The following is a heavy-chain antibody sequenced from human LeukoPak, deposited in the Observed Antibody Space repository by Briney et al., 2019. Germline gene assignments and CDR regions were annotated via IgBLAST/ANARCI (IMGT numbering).Heavy chain of an antibody. J-gene: IGHJ4*02. D-gene: IGHD5-24*01. CDR3: ARESGWLPIDY. V-gene: IGHV3-30*04. CDR1: GFTFSSYA. CDR2: ISYDGSNK. Sequence: PGGSLRLSCAASGFTFSSYAMHWVRQAPGKGLEWVAVISYDGSNKYYADSVKGRFTISRDNSKNTLYLQMNSLRAEDTAVYYCARESGWLPIDYWGQGTLVTVSS.